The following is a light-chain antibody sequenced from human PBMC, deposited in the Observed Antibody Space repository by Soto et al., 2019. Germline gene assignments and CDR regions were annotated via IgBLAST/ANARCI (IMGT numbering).Light chain of an antibody. CDR1: QTITTI. V-gene: IGKV1-39*01. J-gene: IGKJ5*01. Sequence: DIQMTQSPSSLSASVGDTVTITCRATQTITTILNWYQHKPGKAPNLLIYAASSLQSGVPSRFTGSGSGTDFTLTISSRQPEDFATYYCQQSDSTPHTFGQGTRLEIK. CDR3: QQSDSTPHT. CDR2: AAS.